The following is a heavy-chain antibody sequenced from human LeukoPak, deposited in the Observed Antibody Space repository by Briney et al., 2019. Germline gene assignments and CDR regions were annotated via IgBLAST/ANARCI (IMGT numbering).Heavy chain of an antibody. D-gene: IGHD1-26*01. V-gene: IGHV4-39*01. CDR1: GGSVSSSSYY. J-gene: IGHJ4*02. CDR3: ARLGDLLWGAFDY. CDR2: IYYSGST. Sequence: SETLSLTCSVSGGSVSSSSYYWGWIRQPPGKGLEWIGSIYYSGSTYYNPSLKSRVTISVDTPKNQFSLKLTSVTAADTAVYYCARLGDLLWGAFDYWGQGTLVTVSS.